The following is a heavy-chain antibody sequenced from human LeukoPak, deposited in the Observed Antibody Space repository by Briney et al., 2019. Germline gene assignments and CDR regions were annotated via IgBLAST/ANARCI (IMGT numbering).Heavy chain of an antibody. D-gene: IGHD3-9*01. J-gene: IGHJ4*02. CDR1: GGSFSGYY. CDR3: AGGLGFVLRYFDWSYYFDY. V-gene: IGHV4-34*01. CDR2: INHSGST. Sequence: PSETLSLTCAVYGGSFSGYYWSWIRQPPGKGLEWIGEINHSGSTNYNPSLKSRVTISVDTSKNQFSLKLSSVTAADTAVYYCAGGLGFVLRYFDWSYYFDYWGQGTLVTVSS.